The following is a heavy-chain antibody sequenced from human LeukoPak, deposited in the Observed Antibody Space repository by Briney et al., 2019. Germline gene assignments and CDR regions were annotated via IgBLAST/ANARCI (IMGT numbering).Heavy chain of an antibody. J-gene: IGHJ6*02. CDR2: INPSGGST. D-gene: IGHD3-16*02. Sequence: GASVKVSCKASGYTFTSYYMHWVRQAPGQGLEWMGIINPSGGSTSYAQKFQGRVTMTRDTSTSTVYMELSSLRSEDTAVYYCARDPGVIRSVPYGMDVWGQGTTVTVSS. CDR1: GYTFTSYY. CDR3: ARDPGVIRSVPYGMDV. V-gene: IGHV1-46*01.